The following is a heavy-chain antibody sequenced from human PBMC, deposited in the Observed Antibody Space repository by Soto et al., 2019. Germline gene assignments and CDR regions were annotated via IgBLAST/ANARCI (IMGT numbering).Heavy chain of an antibody. J-gene: IGHJ4*02. Sequence: SETLSLTCNVSGGSISSSSYYWGWIRQSPGKGLEWIATIYNGGRSFHNPSLKSRVTISVDTSKDHFSLKLSSVTAADTAVYYCTRGHYEALTGYYHYFDYWGQGALVTVSS. D-gene: IGHD3-9*01. CDR1: GGSISSSSYY. CDR2: IYNGGRS. CDR3: TRGHYEALTGYYHYFDY. V-gene: IGHV4-39*02.